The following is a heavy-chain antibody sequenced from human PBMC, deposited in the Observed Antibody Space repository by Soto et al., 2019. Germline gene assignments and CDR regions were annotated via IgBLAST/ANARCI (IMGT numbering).Heavy chain of an antibody. V-gene: IGHV3-21*01. Sequence: GGSLRLSCAASGFTFSSYSMNWVRQAPGKGLEWVSSISSSSSYIYYADSVKGRFTISRDNAKNSLYLQMNSLRAEDTAVYYCARDRGYYYGMDVWGQGTTVTVSS. CDR3: ARDRGYYYGMDV. J-gene: IGHJ6*02. CDR1: GFTFSSYS. CDR2: ISSSSSYI.